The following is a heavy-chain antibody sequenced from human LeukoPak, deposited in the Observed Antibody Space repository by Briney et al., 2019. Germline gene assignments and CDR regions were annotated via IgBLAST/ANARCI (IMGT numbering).Heavy chain of an antibody. CDR1: GITLSNYG. J-gene: IGHJ4*02. V-gene: IGHV3-23*01. Sequence: GGSLRLSCAVSGITLSNYGMSWVRQTPGKGLEWVAGISDSGGRTNYADSVKGRFTISRDNAKNSLYLQMNSLRAEDTALYYCAKGSMATTHFDYWGQGTLVTVSS. D-gene: IGHD5-24*01. CDR2: ISDSGGRT. CDR3: AKGSMATTHFDY.